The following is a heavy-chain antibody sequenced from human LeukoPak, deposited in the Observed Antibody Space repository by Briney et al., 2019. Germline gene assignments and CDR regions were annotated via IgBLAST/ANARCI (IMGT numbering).Heavy chain of an antibody. D-gene: IGHD2-2*01. Sequence: SETLSLTCAVYGGSFSGYYWSWIRQPPGKGLEWIGEINHSGSTNYNPSLKSRVTISVDTSKNQFSLKLSSVTAADTAVYYCARDRAYCSSTSCYRRDFDYWGQGTLVTVSS. CDR2: INHSGST. J-gene: IGHJ4*02. V-gene: IGHV4-34*01. CDR3: ARDRAYCSSTSCYRRDFDY. CDR1: GGSFSGYY.